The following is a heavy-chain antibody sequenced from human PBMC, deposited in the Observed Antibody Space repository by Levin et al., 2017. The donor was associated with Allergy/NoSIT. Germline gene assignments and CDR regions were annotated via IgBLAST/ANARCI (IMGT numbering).Heavy chain of an antibody. V-gene: IGHV3-9*01. J-gene: IGHJ6*02. CDR2: ISWNGGNI. CDR1: GFTFDDNA. D-gene: IGHD4-11*01. CDR3: AKVAYILYYYNGLDV. Sequence: GGSLRLSCAASGFTFDDNALHWVRQPPGKGLEWVSGISWNGGNIGYADSVKGRFTISRDNATNSLYLQMNSLRAEDTALYYCAKVAYILYYYNGLDVWGQGTTVTVSS.